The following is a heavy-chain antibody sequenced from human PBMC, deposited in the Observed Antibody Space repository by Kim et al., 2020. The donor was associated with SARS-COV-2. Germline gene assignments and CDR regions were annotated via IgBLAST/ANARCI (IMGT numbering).Heavy chain of an antibody. J-gene: IGHJ4*02. D-gene: IGHD1-7*01. CDR3: ARRNYPYYFDS. Sequence: YYNPTLTGRVSISIDASKNQFSLRLNSVTASDTALYYCARRNYPYYFDSWGQGILVTVSS. V-gene: IGHV4-39*01.